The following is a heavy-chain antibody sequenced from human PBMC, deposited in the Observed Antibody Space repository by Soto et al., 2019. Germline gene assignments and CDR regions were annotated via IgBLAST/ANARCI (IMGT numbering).Heavy chain of an antibody. J-gene: IGHJ3*02. D-gene: IGHD3-22*01. CDR2: ISSSSSYI. CDR3: ARDSYYYDSSGYRWPPYAFDI. CDR1: GFTFSSYS. V-gene: IGHV3-21*01. Sequence: GGSLRLSCAASGFTFSSYSMNWVRQAPGKGLEWVSSISSSSSYIYYADSVKGRFTISRDNAKNSLYLQMNSLRAEDTAVYYCARDSYYYDSSGYRWPPYAFDIWGQGTMVTVSS.